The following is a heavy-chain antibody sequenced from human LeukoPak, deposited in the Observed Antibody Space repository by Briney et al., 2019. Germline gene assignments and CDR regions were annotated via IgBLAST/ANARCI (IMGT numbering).Heavy chain of an antibody. Sequence: ASVKVSCKASGYTFTSYGISWVRQAPGQGLEWMGWISAYNGNTNYAQKLQGRVTMTTDTSTSTAYMELRSLRSDDTAVYYCAREWGGRYYYDSSGYYRTTTHLHDAFDIWGQGTMVTVSS. D-gene: IGHD3-22*01. CDR2: ISAYNGNT. CDR3: AREWGGRYYYDSSGYYRTTTHLHDAFDI. J-gene: IGHJ3*02. CDR1: GYTFTSYG. V-gene: IGHV1-18*01.